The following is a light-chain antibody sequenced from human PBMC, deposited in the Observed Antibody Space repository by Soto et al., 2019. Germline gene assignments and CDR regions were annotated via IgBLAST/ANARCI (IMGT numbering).Light chain of an antibody. V-gene: IGKV3-15*01. CDR2: GAS. Sequence: VVLGRSPTILYVSPGERATLSCRASQSVSSNLAWYQQKPGQAPRLLIYGASTRATGIPARFSGSGSGTEFTLTISSLQSEDFAVYYCQQYNNWPMAFGQGTKVYI. J-gene: IGKJ1*01. CDR1: QSVSSN. CDR3: QQYNNWPMA.